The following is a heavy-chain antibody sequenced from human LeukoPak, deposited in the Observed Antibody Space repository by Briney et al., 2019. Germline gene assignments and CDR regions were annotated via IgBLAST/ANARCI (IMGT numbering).Heavy chain of an antibody. V-gene: IGHV3-66*01. CDR3: ARVDWMIGAFDI. J-gene: IGHJ3*02. Sequence: GGSLRLSCAASGFTVSSNYMSWVRQAPGKGLEWVSVIYSGGSTYYADSVKGRFTISRDNSKNTLYLQMNSLRVEDTAVYYCARVDWMIGAFDIWGQGTMVTVSS. CDR1: GFTVSSNY. CDR2: IYSGGST. D-gene: IGHD3-22*01.